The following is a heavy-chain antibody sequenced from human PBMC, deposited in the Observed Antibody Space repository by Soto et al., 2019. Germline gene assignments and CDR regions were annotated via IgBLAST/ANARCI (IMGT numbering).Heavy chain of an antibody. V-gene: IGHV4-39*01. CDR3: ATSNWFDP. Sequence: QLQLQESGPGLVKPSETLSLTCTVSGGSISSSSYYWGWIRQPPGKGLEWIGDIYYSGSTYYNPSLKSRVTITVDTSKNQFSLKLNSVTAADTAVYYCATSNWFDPWGQGTLVTVSS. CDR1: GGSISSSSYY. J-gene: IGHJ5*02. CDR2: IYYSGST.